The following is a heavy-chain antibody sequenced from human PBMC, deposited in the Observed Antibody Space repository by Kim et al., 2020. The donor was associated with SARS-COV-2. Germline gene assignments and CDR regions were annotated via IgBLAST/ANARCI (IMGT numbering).Heavy chain of an antibody. Sequence: ADSVKGRFTISRDNPKNTLYLQMNSLRAEDTAVYYCAKTLADYYYYAMDVWGQGTTVTVSS. D-gene: IGHD6-25*01. J-gene: IGHJ6*02. V-gene: IGHV3-23*01. CDR3: AKTLADYYYYAMDV.